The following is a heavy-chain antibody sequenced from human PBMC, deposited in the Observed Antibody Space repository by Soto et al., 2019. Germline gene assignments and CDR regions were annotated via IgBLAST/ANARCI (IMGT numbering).Heavy chain of an antibody. CDR3: AKDHCTNGVCYYNYYYYGMDA. V-gene: IGHV3-23*01. J-gene: IGHJ6*02. CDR1: GFTFSSYA. CDR2: ISGSGGST. Sequence: GGSLRLSCAASGFTFSSYAMSWVRQAPGKGLEWVSAISGSGGSTYYADSVKGRFTISRDNSKNTLYLQMNSLRAEDTAVYYCAKDHCTNGVCYYNYYYYGMDAWGQGTTVTVSS. D-gene: IGHD2-8*01.